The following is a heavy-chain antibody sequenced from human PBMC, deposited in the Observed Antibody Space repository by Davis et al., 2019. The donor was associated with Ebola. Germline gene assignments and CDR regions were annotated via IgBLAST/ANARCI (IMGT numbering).Heavy chain of an antibody. CDR2: IYYGGST. Sequence: MPSETLSLTCTVSGGSVSSGSYYWSWIRQPPGKGLEWIGYIYYGGSTNYNPSLKSRVTISVDTSKNQFSLKLSSVTAADTAVYYCARGGRGYFGTRFSWYFDLWGRGTLVTVSS. CDR3: ARGGRGYFGTRFSWYFDL. CDR1: GGSVSSGSYY. V-gene: IGHV4-61*01. D-gene: IGHD3-9*01. J-gene: IGHJ2*01.